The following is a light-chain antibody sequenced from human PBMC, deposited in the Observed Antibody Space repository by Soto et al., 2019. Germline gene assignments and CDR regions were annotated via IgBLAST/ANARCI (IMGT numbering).Light chain of an antibody. V-gene: IGKV1-9*01. Sequence: DIQLTQSPSFLSASVEDRVTISCRASYDISISLAWYQQEPGKPPKLLIYDSSTLQNGVPSRFTGSGSGRKFTLTISGLPLGDFATYYCQQLSHYPYTFGQGTKLDI. J-gene: IGKJ2*01. CDR1: YDISIS. CDR3: QQLSHYPYT. CDR2: DSS.